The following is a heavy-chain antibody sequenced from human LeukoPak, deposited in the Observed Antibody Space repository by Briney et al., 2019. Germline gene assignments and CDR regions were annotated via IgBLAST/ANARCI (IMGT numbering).Heavy chain of an antibody. CDR2: IYYSGST. J-gene: IGHJ4*02. Sequence: SETLSLTCTVSGGSLSSGDYYWSWIRQPPGKGLEWIGYIYYSGSTYYNPSLKSRVTISVDTSKNQFSLKLSSVTAADTAVYYCARGRKGYFDYWGQGTLVTVSS. V-gene: IGHV4-30-4*08. CDR3: ARGRKGYFDY. CDR1: GGSLSSGDYY.